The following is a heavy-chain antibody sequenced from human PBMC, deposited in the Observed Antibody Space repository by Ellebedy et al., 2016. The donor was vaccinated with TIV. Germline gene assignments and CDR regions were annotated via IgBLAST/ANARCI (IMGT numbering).Heavy chain of an antibody. CDR1: GFTFSSSA. J-gene: IGHJ4*02. CDR2: ISDSGGST. D-gene: IGHD5-18*01. V-gene: IGHV3-23*01. Sequence: GESLKISCAVSGFTFSSSAMTWVRQAPGKGLEWVSVISDSGGSTFYADSVKGRFTISRDNSKNTLYLQMSSLRAEDTAVYYCAKDGGVYSYGLFDYWGQGTLVTVSS. CDR3: AKDGGVYSYGLFDY.